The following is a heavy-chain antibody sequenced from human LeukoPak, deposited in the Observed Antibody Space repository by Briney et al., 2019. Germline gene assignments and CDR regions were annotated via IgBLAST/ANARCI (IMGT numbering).Heavy chain of an antibody. D-gene: IGHD1-26*01. Sequence: GGSLRLSCAASGFTFSSCWMHWVRQAPGKGLVWVSRISTDGSATSYADSVEGRFTISRDNAKNTLYLQMNSLRAEDTAVYYCARGGYVSTGTYASWGQGTLVTVSS. CDR1: GFTFSSCW. CDR3: ARGGYVSTGTYAS. J-gene: IGHJ5*02. CDR2: ISTDGSAT. V-gene: IGHV3-74*01.